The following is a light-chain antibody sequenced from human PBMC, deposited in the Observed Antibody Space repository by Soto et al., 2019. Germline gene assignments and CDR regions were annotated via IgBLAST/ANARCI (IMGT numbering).Light chain of an antibody. V-gene: IGKV3-20*01. CDR3: QQYCQHYGTSPPSWT. CDR2: GAS. Sequence: ESVLTQSPGTLSLSPGERATLSCRASQSVSSSYLAWYQQKPGQAPRLLIYGASSRDTGIPDRFSGTGSGTDFTLTISRLEPEDVAVYYCQQYCQHYGTSPPSWTFGHGTKVEVK. J-gene: IGKJ1*01. CDR1: QSVSSSY.